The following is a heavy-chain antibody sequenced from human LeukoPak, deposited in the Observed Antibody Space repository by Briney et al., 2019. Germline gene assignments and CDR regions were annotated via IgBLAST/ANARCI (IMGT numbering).Heavy chain of an antibody. V-gene: IGHV3-9*01. D-gene: IGHD6-13*01. Sequence: GGSLRLSCAASGFTFDDYAMHWVRQAPGKGLEWVSGISWNSGSIGYADSVKGRFTISRDNAKNSLYLQMNSLRAEDTALYYRAKGPRAAASYYFDYWGQGTLVTVSS. CDR1: GFTFDDYA. J-gene: IGHJ4*02. CDR2: ISWNSGSI. CDR3: AKGPRAAASYYFDY.